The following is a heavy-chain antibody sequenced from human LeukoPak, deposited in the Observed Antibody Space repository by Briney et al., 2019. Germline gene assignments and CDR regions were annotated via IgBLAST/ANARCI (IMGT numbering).Heavy chain of an antibody. Sequence: QPGGSLRLSCAASGFTVSSNYMSWVRQAPGKGLEWVSIIYSGGSIYYADSVKGRFTISRDNSKNTLYLQMNSLRAEDTAVYYCASGLRWDLIDYRGQGTLVTVSS. CDR2: IYSGGSI. CDR3: ASGLRWDLIDY. V-gene: IGHV3-53*01. CDR1: GFTVSSNY. J-gene: IGHJ4*02. D-gene: IGHD4-23*01.